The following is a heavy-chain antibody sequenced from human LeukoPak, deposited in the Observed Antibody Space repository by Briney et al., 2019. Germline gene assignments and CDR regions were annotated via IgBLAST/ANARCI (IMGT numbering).Heavy chain of an antibody. CDR2: LNPNSGGK. V-gene: IGHV1-2*02. Sequence: ASVKVSCKGSEYTFTGYYMHWVRQAPGQGLEWMGWLNPNSGGKNYAQKFQGRVTMTRDTSISTAYMELSRLRSDDTAVYYCAREPSGYYYGSGSCFHYYYYMDVWGKGTTVTISS. CDR1: EYTFTGYY. CDR3: AREPSGYYYGSGSCFHYYYYMDV. J-gene: IGHJ6*03. D-gene: IGHD3-10*01.